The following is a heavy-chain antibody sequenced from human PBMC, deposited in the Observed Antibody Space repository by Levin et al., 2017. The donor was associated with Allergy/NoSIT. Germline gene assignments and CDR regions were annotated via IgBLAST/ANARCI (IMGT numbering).Heavy chain of an antibody. V-gene: IGHV3-23*01. Sequence: GGSLRLSCAASGFTFSSYDMSWVRQAPGKGLEWVSAIRGSASKTFYADSVKGRFTISRDNSKNTVSLQMNSLRAEDTAIYYCVPGIAVTGSPTNHWGQGTLVTVSS. J-gene: IGHJ5*02. CDR1: GFTFSSYD. D-gene: IGHD6-19*01. CDR2: IRGSASKT. CDR3: VPGIAVTGSPTNH.